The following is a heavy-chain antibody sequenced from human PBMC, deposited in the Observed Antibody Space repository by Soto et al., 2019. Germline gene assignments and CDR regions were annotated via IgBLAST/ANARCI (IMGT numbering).Heavy chain of an antibody. J-gene: IGHJ4*02. CDR3: AKESGGERYAAYFDL. D-gene: IGHD2-21*01. V-gene: IGHV3-30*18. CDR2: ISAGGNTK. CDR1: GFTLSNIG. Sequence: QVQLVESGGGVVQPGTSLRLACAASGFTLSNIGMQWVRQAPGKGLAWVAVISAGGNTKYYADSVKGRFTISRDNSKNTLFLQMNSLRTEDTAVYYCAKESGGERYAAYFDLWGQGTLVTVS.